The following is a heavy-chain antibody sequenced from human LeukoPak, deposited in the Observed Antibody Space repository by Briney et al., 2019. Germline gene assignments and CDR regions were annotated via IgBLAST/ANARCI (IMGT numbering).Heavy chain of an antibody. CDR3: ARADITRDGYNSAFDI. CDR2: INPSGGST. V-gene: IGHV1-46*01. Sequence: ASVKVSCKASGYTFTSYDINWVRQATGQGLEWMGIINPSGGSTSYAQKFQGRVTMTSDMSTSTVYMELSSLRSEDTAVYYCARADITRDGYNSAFDIWGQGTMVTVSS. CDR1: GYTFTSYD. J-gene: IGHJ3*02. D-gene: IGHD5-24*01.